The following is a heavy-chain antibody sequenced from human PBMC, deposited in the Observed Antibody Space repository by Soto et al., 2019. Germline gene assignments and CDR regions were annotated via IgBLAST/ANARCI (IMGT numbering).Heavy chain of an antibody. J-gene: IGHJ4*02. Sequence: LRLSCAASGFTFNNAWMTCVRQAPGKGLEWIGLIKSKVDGGTTHYAAPVKGRFTISRDDSKKILYLQMNSLKSEDTGIYFCTTVGYCTSTACYAFDTWGQGTLVTVSS. CDR1: GFTFNNAW. CDR3: TTVGYCTSTACYAFDT. D-gene: IGHD2-2*01. CDR2: IKSKVDGGTT. V-gene: IGHV3-15*01.